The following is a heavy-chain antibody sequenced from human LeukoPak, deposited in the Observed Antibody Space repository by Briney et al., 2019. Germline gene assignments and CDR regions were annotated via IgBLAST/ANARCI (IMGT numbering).Heavy chain of an antibody. J-gene: IGHJ6*02. CDR2: INTNTGNP. V-gene: IGHV7-4-1*02. D-gene: IGHD3-10*01. CDR1: GYTFTSYA. Sequence: GASVEVSCKASGYTFTSYAMNWVRQAPGQGLEWMGWINTNTGNPTYAQGFTGRFVFSLDTSVSTAYLQISSLKAEDTAVYYCARVRVRGYYYGMDVWGQGTTVTVSS. CDR3: ARVRVRGYYYGMDV.